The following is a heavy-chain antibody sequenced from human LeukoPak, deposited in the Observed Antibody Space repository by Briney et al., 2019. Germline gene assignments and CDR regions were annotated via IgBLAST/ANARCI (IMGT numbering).Heavy chain of an antibody. J-gene: IGHJ4*02. CDR3: ARGALFNTPVMYY. V-gene: IGHV4-34*01. D-gene: IGHD3-10*01. CDR1: GGSFSGYY. CDR2: INHSGST. Sequence: PSETLSLTCAVYGGSFSGYYWSWIRQPPGKGLEWIGEINHSGSTNYNPSLKSRATISVDTSKNQFSLKLSSVTAADTAVYYCARGALFNTPVMYYWGQGTLVTVSS.